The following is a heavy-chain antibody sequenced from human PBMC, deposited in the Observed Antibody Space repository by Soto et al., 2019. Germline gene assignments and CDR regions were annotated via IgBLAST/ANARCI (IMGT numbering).Heavy chain of an antibody. J-gene: IGHJ4*02. CDR3: TRTHGELRGSGSNEY. CDR1: GYTFTAYG. Sequence: QVQLVQSGTEMKNPGASVKVSCKASGYTFTAYGINWVRQAPGQGLEWMGWISNYNGNTNYAQRFQGRVTMTTDTSTTTTYMELRSLRSDDTAGYYCTRTHGELRGSGSNEYWGQGTVVTVSS. CDR2: ISNYNGNT. V-gene: IGHV1-18*01. D-gene: IGHD3-10*01.